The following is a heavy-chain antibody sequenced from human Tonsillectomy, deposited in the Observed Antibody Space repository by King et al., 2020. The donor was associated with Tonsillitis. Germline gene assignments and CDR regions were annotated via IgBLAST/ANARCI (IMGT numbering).Heavy chain of an antibody. D-gene: IGHD4-23*01. Sequence: HVQLVQSGAEVRKPGASVELSCKASGYTFTSYYVHWVRQAPGQGLEWMGMIDPNSDGINYAQKFQDTFIMTADTSTNTVYMEMSSLTSDDTAVYFCVREKHGGFFDYWGQGTLLTVSS. CDR3: VREKHGGFFDY. CDR1: GYTFTSYY. J-gene: IGHJ4*02. CDR2: IDPNSDGI. V-gene: IGHV1-46*01.